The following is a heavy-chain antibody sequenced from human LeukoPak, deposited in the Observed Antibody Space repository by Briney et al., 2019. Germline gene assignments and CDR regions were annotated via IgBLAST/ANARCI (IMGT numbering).Heavy chain of an antibody. CDR1: VGSISSYY. CDR2: IYYSGST. J-gene: IGHJ4*02. Sequence: PSETLSLTCTSSVGSISSYYWSWIRQPPGKGLEWIGYIYYSGSTNYNPSLKSRVTISVDTSKNQFSLKLSSVTAADTAVYYCALKPYYYDSSGYRDHWGQGTLVTVSS. D-gene: IGHD3-22*01. CDR3: ALKPYYYDSSGYRDH. V-gene: IGHV4-59*01.